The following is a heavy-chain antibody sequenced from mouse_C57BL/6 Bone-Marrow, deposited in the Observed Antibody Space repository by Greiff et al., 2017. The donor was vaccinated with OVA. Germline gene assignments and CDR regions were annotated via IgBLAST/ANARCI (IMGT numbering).Heavy chain of an antibody. CDR2: IHPSDSDT. J-gene: IGHJ4*01. D-gene: IGHD1-1*01. V-gene: IGHV1-74*01. Sequence: QVQLQQPGAELVKPGASVKVSCKASGYTFTSYWMHWVKQRPGQGLEWIGRIHPSDSDTNYNQKFKGKATLTVDKSSSTAYMQLSSLTSEDSAVYSCAEIITTVAAPYAMDYWGQGTSVTVSS. CDR3: AEIITTVAAPYAMDY. CDR1: GYTFTSYW.